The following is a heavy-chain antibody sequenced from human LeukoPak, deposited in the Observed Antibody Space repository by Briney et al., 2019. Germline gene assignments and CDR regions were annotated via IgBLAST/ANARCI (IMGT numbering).Heavy chain of an antibody. CDR2: ISYGGGEK. V-gene: IGHV3-30*01. CDR3: ARDEGTDFDY. Sequence: PGRSLRLSCVASGFTFSNYAMHWVRQAPGKGLEWVALISYGGGEKYYADSVKGRFTISRDDSKKTVYLQMDSLRVEDTAVYFCARDEGTDFDYWGRGTLVIVSS. CDR1: GFTFSNYA. J-gene: IGHJ4*02.